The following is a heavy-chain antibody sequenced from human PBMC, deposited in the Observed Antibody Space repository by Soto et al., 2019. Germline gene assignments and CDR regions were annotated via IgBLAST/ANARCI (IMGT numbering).Heavy chain of an antibody. V-gene: IGHV3-11*05. CDR3: AASGFDSDF. Sequence: VESGGGLVKPGGSLRLACAGSGFTFSDYYVSWIRQAPGEGLEWISYISQSASYSNYADSVKGRFTISRDNVKNSVYLQMNSLRAEDTAVYYCAASGFDSDFWGQGTVVTFSS. J-gene: IGHJ4*02. CDR1: GFTFSDYY. CDR2: ISQSASYS. D-gene: IGHD5-12*01.